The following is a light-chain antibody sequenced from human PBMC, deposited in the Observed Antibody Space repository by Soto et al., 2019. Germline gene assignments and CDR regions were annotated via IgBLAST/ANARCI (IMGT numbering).Light chain of an antibody. J-gene: IGLJ1*01. CDR1: SSDVGAYDF. Sequence: QSALTQPASVSGSPGQSIALSCTGTSSDVGAYDFVSWYQQHPDKAPKLLIYEVSNRPSGVSDRFSGSKSVNTATLTISGLQAEDEGDYYCSSHTTSNTRVFGTGTKLTVL. CDR3: SSHTTSNTRV. V-gene: IGLV2-14*03. CDR2: EVS.